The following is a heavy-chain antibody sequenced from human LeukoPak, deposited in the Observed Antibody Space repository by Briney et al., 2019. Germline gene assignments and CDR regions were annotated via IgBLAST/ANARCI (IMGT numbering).Heavy chain of an antibody. D-gene: IGHD1-26*01. Sequence: SETLSLTCTVSGGSISSYYWSWIRQPPGKGLEWIGYIYYSGSTNYNPSLKSRVTISVDTSKNQFSLKLSSVTAADTAVYYCARGELTKSYAFDIWGQGTMVTVSS. CDR1: GGSISSYY. J-gene: IGHJ3*02. CDR3: ARGELTKSYAFDI. CDR2: IYYSGST. V-gene: IGHV4-59*01.